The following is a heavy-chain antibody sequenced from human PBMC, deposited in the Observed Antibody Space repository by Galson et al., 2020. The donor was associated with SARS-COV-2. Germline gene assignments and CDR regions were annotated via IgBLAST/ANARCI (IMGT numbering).Heavy chain of an antibody. CDR3: AAFVAWGSGDGP. J-gene: IGHJ5*02. Sequence: SETLSLTCTVSGGSINSGSYHWNWIRQPAGRGLEWIGRIEFNGDPRYNPSLTSRVTISLDTYKNHFSLNLNSVTAAYTAVYYCAAFVAWGSGDGPWRHGVLVTISS. CDR2: IEFNGDP. D-gene: IGHD2-21*01. V-gene: IGHV4-61*02. CDR1: GGSINSGSYH.